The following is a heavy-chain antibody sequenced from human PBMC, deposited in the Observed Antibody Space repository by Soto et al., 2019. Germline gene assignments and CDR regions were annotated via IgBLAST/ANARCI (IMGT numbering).Heavy chain of an antibody. CDR2: MSPNSGNT. Sequence: GASVKVSCKASGYTFTSYDINWVRQATGQGLEWMGWMSPNSGNTGYAQKFQGRVTMTRDTSISTAFMEVGSLTFEDTAVHFCARGVAAGYDYWGQGTLVTVSS. CDR3: ARGVAAGYDY. CDR1: GYTFTSYD. J-gene: IGHJ4*02. D-gene: IGHD6-13*01. V-gene: IGHV1-8*01.